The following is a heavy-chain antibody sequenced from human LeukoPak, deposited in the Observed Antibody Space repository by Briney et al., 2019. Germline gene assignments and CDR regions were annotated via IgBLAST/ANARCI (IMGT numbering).Heavy chain of an antibody. CDR1: GYTFTGYY. CDR3: AAIEDSSSWYYFDY. V-gene: IGHV1-2*02. D-gene: IGHD6-13*01. Sequence: ASVKVACKASGYTFTGYYRHWVRQAPGQGLEWMGWINPNSGGTNYAQKFQGRVTMTRDTSISTAYMELSRLRSDDTAVYYCAAIEDSSSWYYFDYWGQGTLVTVSS. J-gene: IGHJ4*02. CDR2: INPNSGGT.